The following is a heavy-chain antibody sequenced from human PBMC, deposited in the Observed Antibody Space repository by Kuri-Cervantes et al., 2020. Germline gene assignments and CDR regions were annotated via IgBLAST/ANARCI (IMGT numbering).Heavy chain of an antibody. D-gene: IGHD2-8*01. CDR3: ARDGEWDAFDI. CDR1: GFTFSSYA. CDR2: ISGSGGST. J-gene: IGHJ3*02. V-gene: IGHV3-23*01. Sequence: GGSLRLSCAASGFTFSSYAMSWVRQAPGKGLEWVSAISGSGGSTYYADSVKGRFTISRDNAKNSLYLQMNSLRAEDTAVYYCARDGEWDAFDIWGQGTMVTVSS.